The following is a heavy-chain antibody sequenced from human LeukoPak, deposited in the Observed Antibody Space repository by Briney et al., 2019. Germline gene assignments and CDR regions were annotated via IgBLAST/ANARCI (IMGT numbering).Heavy chain of an antibody. CDR3: AKDNYYGTSGYYSFDY. D-gene: IGHD3-22*01. J-gene: IGHJ4*02. CDR1: GFTFDDYA. Sequence: PGGSLRLSCAASGFTFDDYAMHWVRQAPGKGLEWVSLISGDGAGTYYADSVKGRFTISRDNSKNSQYLQMNSLRTEDTALYYCAKDNYYGTSGYYSFDYWGQGTLVTVSS. CDR2: ISGDGAGT. V-gene: IGHV3-43*02.